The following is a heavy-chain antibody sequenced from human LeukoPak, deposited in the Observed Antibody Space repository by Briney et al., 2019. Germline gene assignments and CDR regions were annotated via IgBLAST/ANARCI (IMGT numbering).Heavy chain of an antibody. J-gene: IGHJ4*02. CDR3: AGSSGWHAPFDY. CDR2: IWYDGSNK. CDR1: GFTFSSYG. V-gene: IGHV3-33*01. Sequence: SGGSLRLSRAASGFTFSSYGMHWVRQAPGKGLEWVAVIWYDGSNKYYADSVKGRFTISRDNSKNTLYLQMNSLRAEDTAVYYCAGSSGWHAPFDYWGQGTLVAVSS. D-gene: IGHD6-19*01.